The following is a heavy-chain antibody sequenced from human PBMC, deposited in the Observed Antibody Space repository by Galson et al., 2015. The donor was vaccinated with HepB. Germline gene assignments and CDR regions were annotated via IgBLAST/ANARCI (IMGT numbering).Heavy chain of an antibody. CDR1: GFTFSNYA. CDR3: TGDRKGGYGPFDY. J-gene: IGHJ4*02. CDR2: IRSKAYGGTT. Sequence: SLRLSCAASGFTFSNYAMTWVRQAPGKGLEWVGSIRSKAYGGTTEYVASVKRRFTISRHDSKGIAYLQINSLKTEDTAVYYCTGDRKGGYGPFDYWGQGTLVTVSS. D-gene: IGHD5-12*01. V-gene: IGHV3-49*04.